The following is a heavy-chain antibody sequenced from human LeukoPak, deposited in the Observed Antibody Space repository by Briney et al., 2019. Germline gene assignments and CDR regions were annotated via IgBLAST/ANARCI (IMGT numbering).Heavy chain of an antibody. V-gene: IGHV4-34*01. CDR2: FTRIGII. CDR1: GGSFSDYY. J-gene: IGHJ4*02. D-gene: IGHD4-17*01. CDR3: AGIYGDYSDFDY. Sequence: SETLSLTCAVYGGSFSDYYWSWIRQPPGKGLEWIGEFTRIGIINYNPSLKSRITISADTSKNQFSPKLSSVTAADTAIYYCAGIYGDYSDFDYWGQGTLVTVSS.